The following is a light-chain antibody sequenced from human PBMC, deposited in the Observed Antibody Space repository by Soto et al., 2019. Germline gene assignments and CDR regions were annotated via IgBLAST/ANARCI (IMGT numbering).Light chain of an antibody. CDR1: QSVSSY. CDR2: DAS. V-gene: IGKV3-11*01. CDR3: QQRSNWPLP. J-gene: IGKJ4*01. Sequence: EIVLTQSPATLSLSPGERDTLSCRASQSVSSYLAWYQQKPGQAPRLLIYDASNRATGIPARFSGSGSGTDFTLTISSLEPEDFAVYYCQQRSNWPLPVGGGTKVEIK.